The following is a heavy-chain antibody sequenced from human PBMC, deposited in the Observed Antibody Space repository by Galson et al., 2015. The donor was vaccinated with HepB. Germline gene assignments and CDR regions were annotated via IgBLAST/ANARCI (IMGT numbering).Heavy chain of an antibody. J-gene: IGHJ6*03. CDR1: GYTFTSYD. Sequence: SVKVSCKASGYTFTSYDINWVRQATGQGLEWMGWMNPNSGNTGYAQKFQGRVTMTRNTSISTAYMELSSLRSEDTAVYYCARGEARRGGPYTYYDFWTGVYYYYMDVWGKGTTVTVSS. V-gene: IGHV1-8*01. CDR3: ARGEARRGGPYTYYDFWTGVYYYYMDV. D-gene: IGHD3-3*01. CDR2: MNPNSGNT.